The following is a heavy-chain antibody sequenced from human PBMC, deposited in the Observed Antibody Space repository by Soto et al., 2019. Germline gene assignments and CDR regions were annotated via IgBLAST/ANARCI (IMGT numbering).Heavy chain of an antibody. D-gene: IGHD2-21*02. J-gene: IGHJ6*02. CDR2: IIPIFGTA. Sequence: GASVKVSCKASGGTFSSYAISWVRQAPGQGLEWMGGIIPIFGTANYAQKFQGRVTITADESTSTAYMELSSLRSEDTAVYYCAKDHLRVTEGFNYYGMDVWGQGTTVTAP. CDR1: GGTFSSYA. CDR3: AKDHLRVTEGFNYYGMDV. V-gene: IGHV1-69*13.